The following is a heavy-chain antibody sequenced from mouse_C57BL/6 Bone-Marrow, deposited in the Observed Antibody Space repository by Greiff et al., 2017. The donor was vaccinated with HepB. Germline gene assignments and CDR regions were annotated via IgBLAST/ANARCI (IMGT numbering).Heavy chain of an antibody. Sequence: EVQLVESGPGLVKPSQSLSLTCSVTGYSITSGYYWNWIRQFPGNKLEWMGYISYDGSNNYNPSLKNRISITRDTSKNQFFLKLNSVTTEDTATYYCARLRQDLFDYWGQGTTLTVSS. V-gene: IGHV3-6*01. D-gene: IGHD2-12*01. CDR2: ISYDGSN. J-gene: IGHJ2*01. CDR1: GYSITSGYY. CDR3: ARLRQDLFDY.